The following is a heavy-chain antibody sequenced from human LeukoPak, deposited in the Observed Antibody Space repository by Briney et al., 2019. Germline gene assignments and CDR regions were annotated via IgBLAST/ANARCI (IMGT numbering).Heavy chain of an antibody. J-gene: IGHJ4*02. Sequence: SETVSLTCAVYGGTFGGYYWSWIRQPPGKGLEWIGEVNDSGDTHYNPSLKSRVTMSVDTSKNQISFKLSSVTAADTAVYYCARNSAYSSSSGVNCWGQGTLVTVSS. CDR3: ARNSAYSSSSGVNC. V-gene: IGHV4-34*01. D-gene: IGHD6-6*01. CDR2: VNDSGDT. CDR1: GGTFGGYY.